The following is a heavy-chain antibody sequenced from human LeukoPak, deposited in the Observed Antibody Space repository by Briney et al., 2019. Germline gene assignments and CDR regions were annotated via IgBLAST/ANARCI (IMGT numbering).Heavy chain of an antibody. D-gene: IGHD3-10*01. J-gene: IGHJ4*02. Sequence: GGSLRLSCAASGFTFSSYEMNWVRQAPGKGLEWVSYISSSGSTIYYADSVKGRFTISRDNAKNSLYLQMNSLRAEDTAVYYCARDVYYGSGSYFYWGQGTLVTVSS. V-gene: IGHV3-48*03. CDR3: ARDVYYGSGSYFY. CDR2: ISSSGSTI. CDR1: GFTFSSYE.